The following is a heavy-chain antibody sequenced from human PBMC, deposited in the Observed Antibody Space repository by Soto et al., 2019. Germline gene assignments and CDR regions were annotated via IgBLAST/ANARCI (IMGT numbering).Heavy chain of an antibody. V-gene: IGHV3-23*01. CDR1: GFPFSSYA. Sequence: GGSLRLSCAASGFPFSSYAMSWVRQAPEKGLEWVSAISGSGGSTYYADSVKGRFTISRDNSKNTLYLQMNSLRAEDTAVYYCAKGIYSGYGPFDYWGQGTLVTVSS. D-gene: IGHD5-12*01. CDR3: AKGIYSGYGPFDY. CDR2: ISGSGGST. J-gene: IGHJ4*02.